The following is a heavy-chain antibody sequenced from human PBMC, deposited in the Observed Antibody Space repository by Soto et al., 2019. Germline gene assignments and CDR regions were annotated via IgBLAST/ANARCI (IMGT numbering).Heavy chain of an antibody. CDR1: GFTFSSYG. Sequence: GGSLRLSCAASGFTFSSYGMHWVRQAPGKGLEWVAVISYDGSNKYYADSVKGRFTISRDNSKNTLYLQMNSLRAEDTAVYYCAQARDIVVVPAALVADAFDIWGQGTMVTVSS. CDR2: ISYDGSNK. D-gene: IGHD2-2*01. J-gene: IGHJ3*02. V-gene: IGHV3-30*18. CDR3: AQARDIVVVPAALVADAFDI.